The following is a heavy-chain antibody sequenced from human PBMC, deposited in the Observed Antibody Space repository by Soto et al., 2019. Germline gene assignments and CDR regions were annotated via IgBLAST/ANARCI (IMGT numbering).Heavy chain of an antibody. V-gene: IGHV3-23*01. D-gene: IGHD3-10*01. J-gene: IGHJ3*02. Sequence: EVQLLEPGGGLVQPGGSLRLSCTASGFTFSTYAMTWVRQAPGKGLEWVSAISGGGGPTYYADSVKGRFTISRDNSKNTLYLQMNSLGADDTAVYYCAKVSRFLDSGLIWGQGTLVTVSS. CDR3: AKVSRFLDSGLI. CDR1: GFTFSTYA. CDR2: ISGGGGPT.